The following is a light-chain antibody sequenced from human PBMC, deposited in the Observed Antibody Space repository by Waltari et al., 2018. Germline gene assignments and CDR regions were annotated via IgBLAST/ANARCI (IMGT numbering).Light chain of an antibody. CDR3: QQYNSYSPST. CDR2: KAS. Sequence: DIQMTQSPSTLSASVGDRLPITCRASQSISSWLAWYQQKPGKAPKLLIYKASSLESGVPSRFSGSGSGTEFTLTISSLQPDDFATYYCQQYNSYSPSTFGQGTKVEIK. CDR1: QSISSW. J-gene: IGKJ1*01. V-gene: IGKV1-5*03.